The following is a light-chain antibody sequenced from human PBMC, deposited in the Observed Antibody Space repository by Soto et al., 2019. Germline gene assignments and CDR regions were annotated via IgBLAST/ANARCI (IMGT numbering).Light chain of an antibody. CDR3: QQYNNLPQT. V-gene: IGKV3-15*01. Sequence: MTMSPYTLSVSLGERATLSCRASQSLRSSLAWYQQKPGQAPRLLIYDASTRATGIPARFSGSGSGTDFTLTISGLQSEDFTVYYCQQYNNLPQTFAQGTNVDIK. CDR2: DAS. J-gene: IGKJ1*01. CDR1: QSLRSS.